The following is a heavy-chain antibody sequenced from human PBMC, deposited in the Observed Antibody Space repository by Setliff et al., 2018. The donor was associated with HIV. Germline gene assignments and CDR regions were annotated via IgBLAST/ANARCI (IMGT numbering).Heavy chain of an antibody. Sequence: ASVKVSCKASGYTFSSYDINWVRQATGQGLEWMGWINPDSGGINFAQKFQGRVTMTRVTSISTAYMELSGLRSDDTAVYYCARGGPLRFLEWLLSFFDYWGQGTLVTVSS. D-gene: IGHD3-3*01. CDR3: ARGGPLRFLEWLLSFFDY. CDR2: INPDSGGI. CDR1: GYTFSSYD. V-gene: IGHV1-2*02. J-gene: IGHJ4*02.